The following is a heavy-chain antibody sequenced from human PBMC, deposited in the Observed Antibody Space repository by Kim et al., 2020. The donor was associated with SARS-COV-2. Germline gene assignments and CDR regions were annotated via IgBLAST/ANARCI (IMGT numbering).Heavy chain of an antibody. V-gene: IGHV3-23*01. J-gene: IGHJ5*02. D-gene: IGHD6-19*01. Sequence: DSMKGRFTISRDNSKNTLYLQLNSLRAEDTAIYYCAKDTGVRQWSNWFDPWGQGTLVTVSS. CDR3: AKDTGVRQWSNWFDP.